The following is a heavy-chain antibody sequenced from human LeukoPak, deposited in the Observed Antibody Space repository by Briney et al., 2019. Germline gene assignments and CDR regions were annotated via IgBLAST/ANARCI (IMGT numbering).Heavy chain of an antibody. CDR1: GFTFSDQS. CDR2: ISANSLHI. V-gene: IGHV3-21*01. CDR3: VGPDSQFDC. Sequence: GGSLRLSCAASGFTFSDQSMNWVRQAPGKGLEWVSSISANSLHIFNADSVKGRFTISRDNAKNSLYLQMNNLRVEDTAVYYCVGPDSQFDCWGQGTLVTVSS. J-gene: IGHJ4*02. D-gene: IGHD3-10*01.